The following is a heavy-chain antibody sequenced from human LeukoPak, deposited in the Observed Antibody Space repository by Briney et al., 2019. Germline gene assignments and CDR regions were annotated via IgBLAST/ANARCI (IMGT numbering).Heavy chain of an antibody. CDR3: ARGRLGELSN. CDR1: GGSISSSSYY. CDR2: IYYSGST. V-gene: IGHV4-39*07. J-gene: IGHJ4*02. Sequence: SETLSLTCTVSGGSISSSSYYWGWIRQPPGKGLEWIGSIYYSGSTYYNPSLKSRVTISVDTSKNQFSLKLSSVTAADTAVYYCARGRLGELSNWGQGTLVTVSS. D-gene: IGHD3-16*02.